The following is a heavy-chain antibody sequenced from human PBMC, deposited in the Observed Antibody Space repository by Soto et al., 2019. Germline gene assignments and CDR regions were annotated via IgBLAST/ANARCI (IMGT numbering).Heavy chain of an antibody. V-gene: IGHV4-39*01. Sequence: QLQLQESGPGLVKPSETLSLTCTVSGGSISSSSYYWGWIRQPPGKGLEWIGSIYYSGSTYYNPSLKSRVTISLDTSQNQFSLKLSSVTAADTAVYYCARHTLVNQYYFDYWGQGTLVTVSS. J-gene: IGHJ4*02. CDR1: GGSISSSSYY. CDR2: IYYSGST. D-gene: IGHD2-21*01. CDR3: ARHTLVNQYYFDY.